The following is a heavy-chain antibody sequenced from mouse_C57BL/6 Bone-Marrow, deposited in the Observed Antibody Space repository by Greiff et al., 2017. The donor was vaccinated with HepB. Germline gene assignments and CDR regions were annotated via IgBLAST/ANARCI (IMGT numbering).Heavy chain of an antibody. D-gene: IGHD2-3*01. Sequence: QVQLQQPGAELVMPGASVKLSCKASGYTFTSYWMHWVKQRPGQGLEWIGEIDPSDSYTNYNQKFKGKSTLTVDKSASTAYMQLSSLTSEDSAVYYCARWWLLEGGHFDYWGQGTTLTVSS. CDR1: GYTFTSYW. CDR2: IDPSDSYT. CDR3: ARWWLLEGGHFDY. J-gene: IGHJ2*01. V-gene: IGHV1-69*01.